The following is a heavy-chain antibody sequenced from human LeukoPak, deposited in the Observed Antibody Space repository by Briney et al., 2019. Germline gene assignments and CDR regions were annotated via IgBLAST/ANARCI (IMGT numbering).Heavy chain of an antibody. Sequence: GASVKVSCKASGGTFSSYAISWVRQAPGQGLEWMGGIIPIFGTASYAQKFQGRVTITTDESTSTAYMELSSLRSEDTAVYYCARGPFGGSPRTRYYYYMDVWGKGTTVTVSS. D-gene: IGHD2-15*01. V-gene: IGHV1-69*05. CDR3: ARGPFGGSPRTRYYYYMDV. CDR2: IIPIFGTA. J-gene: IGHJ6*03. CDR1: GGTFSSYA.